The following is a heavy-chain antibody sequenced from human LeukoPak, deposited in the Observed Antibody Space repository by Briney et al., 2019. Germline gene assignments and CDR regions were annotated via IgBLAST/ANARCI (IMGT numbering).Heavy chain of an antibody. CDR2: IYYSGST. V-gene: IGHV4-59*01. CDR3: ARGDTAVAIDY. D-gene: IGHD5-18*01. J-gene: IGHJ4*02. Sequence: SETLSLTCTVSGGSISSYYWSWIRQPPGKGLEWIGYIYYSGSTNYNPSLKSRVTISVDTSKNQFSLKLSSVTAADTAVYYCARGDTAVAIDYWGQGTLVTVSS. CDR1: GGSISSYY.